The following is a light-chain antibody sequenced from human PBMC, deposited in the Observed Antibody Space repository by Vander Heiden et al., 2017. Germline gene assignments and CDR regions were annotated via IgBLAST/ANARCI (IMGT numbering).Light chain of an antibody. Sequence: IVMTQSPATLSVSPGERATLSCRASQSIGSNLAWYQHKPGQAPRLLIYGASTRATGIPDRLSGSGSGTDFTLTISSLQSEDFAVYYCQQYFNWPPYTFGQETKPEIK. CDR1: QSIGSN. CDR2: GAS. CDR3: QQYFNWPPYT. V-gene: IGKV3D-15*01. J-gene: IGKJ2*01.